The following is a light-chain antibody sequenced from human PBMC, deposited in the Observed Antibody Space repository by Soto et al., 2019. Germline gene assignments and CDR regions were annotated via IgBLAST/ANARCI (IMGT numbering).Light chain of an antibody. CDR2: QAS. CDR1: QSISSW. Sequence: IQRTQWASTLSASLGDRVTITGRTSQSISSWLAWYQQKPGKAPKLLIHQASSLASGVPSRFSGGGSGTEFTLTINSLQADDFATYYCQQYNSHSETFGQGTKVDIK. J-gene: IGKJ1*01. V-gene: IGKV1-5*03. CDR3: QQYNSHSET.